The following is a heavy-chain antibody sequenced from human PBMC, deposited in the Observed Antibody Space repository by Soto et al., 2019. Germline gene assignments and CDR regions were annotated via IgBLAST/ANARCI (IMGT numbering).Heavy chain of an antibody. J-gene: IGHJ6*02. CDR3: ARHSSPWFWVPVGMDV. CDR1: GYSFTSYW. D-gene: IGHD3-10*01. CDR2: IYPGDSDT. V-gene: IGHV5-51*01. Sequence: GESLKISCKGSGYSFTSYWIGWVRQMPGKGLEWMGIIYPGDSDTRYSPSFQGQVTISADKSFSTAYLQWSSLKASDTAMYYCARHSSPWFWVPVGMDVWGQGTTVTVSS.